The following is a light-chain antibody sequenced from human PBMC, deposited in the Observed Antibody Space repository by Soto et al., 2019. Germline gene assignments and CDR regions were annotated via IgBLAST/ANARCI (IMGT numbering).Light chain of an antibody. V-gene: IGLV1-44*01. J-gene: IGLJ3*02. CDR3: AAWDDSLNGPWV. CDR2: SNN. CDR1: SSNIGSNT. Sequence: QSVLTQPPSASGTPGQRVTISCSGSSSNIGSNTVNWYQQLPGTAPKLLIYSNNQRPSGVPDRFSGSKSGTSASLAISGLQSEDEDDYYCAAWDDSLNGPWVFGGGTQLTVL.